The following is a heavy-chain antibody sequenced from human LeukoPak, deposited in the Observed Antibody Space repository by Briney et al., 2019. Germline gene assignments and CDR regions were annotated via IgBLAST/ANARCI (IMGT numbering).Heavy chain of an antibody. V-gene: IGHV4-39*01. Sequence: SETLSLTCTVSGGSISSSGYYWGWIRQPPGKGLEWIGIINYSGSTYYNPSLKSRVTISVDTSKTQFSLKLSSVTAADTAVFYCARRRGSGSPYFDYWGQGTLVTVSS. CDR1: GGSISSSGYY. D-gene: IGHD3-10*01. J-gene: IGHJ4*02. CDR3: ARRRGSGSPYFDY. CDR2: INYSGST.